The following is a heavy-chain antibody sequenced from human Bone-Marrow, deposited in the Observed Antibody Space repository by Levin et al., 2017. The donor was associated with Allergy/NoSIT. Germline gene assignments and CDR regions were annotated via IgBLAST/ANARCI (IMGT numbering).Heavy chain of an antibody. V-gene: IGHV3-9*01. CDR3: AKEGTRAAAGMDYDAFDI. D-gene: IGHD6-13*01. J-gene: IGHJ3*02. CDR1: GFTFEDYA. CDR2: ISFNSYNM. Sequence: RPGGSLRLSCAASGFTFEDYAMHWVRQAPGKGLEWVSGISFNSYNMVYADSVKGRFTISRDNAKNSLYLQMNSLRAEDTALYYCAKEGTRAAAGMDYDAFDIWGQGTMVTVSS.